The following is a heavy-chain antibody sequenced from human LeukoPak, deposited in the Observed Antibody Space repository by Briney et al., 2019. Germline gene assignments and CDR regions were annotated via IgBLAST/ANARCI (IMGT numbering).Heavy chain of an antibody. CDR2: INAGNGNT. Sequence: ASVKVSCKASGYTFTSYAMHWVRQAPGQRLEWMGWINAGNGNTKYSQKFQGRVTITRDTSASTAYMELSSLRSEDTAVYYCTRVWFGELLLDYWGQGTLVTVSS. J-gene: IGHJ4*02. D-gene: IGHD3-10*01. CDR1: GYTFTSYA. V-gene: IGHV1-3*01. CDR3: TRVWFGELLLDY.